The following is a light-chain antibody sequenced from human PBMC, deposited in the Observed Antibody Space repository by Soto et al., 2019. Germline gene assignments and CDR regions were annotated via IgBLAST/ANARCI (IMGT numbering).Light chain of an antibody. CDR3: AAWDDSLSAWV. V-gene: IGLV1-47*02. Sequence: QSVLTQPRSASGTPGQRVSISCFGSSSNIAWYQQLPGTAPKLLIYFNNQRPSGAPDRFSGSKSGTSASLAISGLRSEDEADYYCAAWDDSLSAWVFGGGTKLTVL. J-gene: IGLJ3*02. CDR1: SSNIA. CDR2: FNN.